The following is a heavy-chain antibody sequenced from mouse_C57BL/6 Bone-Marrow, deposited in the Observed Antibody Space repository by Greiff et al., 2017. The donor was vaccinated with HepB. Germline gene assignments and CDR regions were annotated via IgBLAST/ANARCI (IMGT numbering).Heavy chain of an antibody. V-gene: IGHV1-64*01. CDR2: IHPNSGST. D-gene: IGHD2-1*01. CDR1: GYTFTSYW. Sequence: VKLQQPGAELVKPGASVKLSCKASGYTFTSYWMHWVKQRPGQGLEWIGMIHPNSGSTNYNEKFKSKATLTVDKSSSTAYMQLSSLTSEDSAVYYCARSPYGNYAYFDYWGQGTTLTVSS. J-gene: IGHJ2*01. CDR3: ARSPYGNYAYFDY.